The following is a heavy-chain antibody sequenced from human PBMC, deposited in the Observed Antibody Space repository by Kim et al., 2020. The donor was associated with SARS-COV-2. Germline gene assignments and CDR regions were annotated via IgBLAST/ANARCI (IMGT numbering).Heavy chain of an antibody. CDR2: ISSSGSTI. V-gene: IGHV3-11*04. D-gene: IGHD6-19*01. CDR3: ARDGRTIAVASYYYGMDV. Sequence: GGSLRLSCAASGFTFSDYYMSWIRQAPGKGLEWVSYISSSGSTIYYADSVKGRFTISRDNAKNSLYLQMNSLRAEDTAVYYCARDGRTIAVASYYYGMDVWGQGTTVTVSS. CDR1: GFTFSDYY. J-gene: IGHJ6*02.